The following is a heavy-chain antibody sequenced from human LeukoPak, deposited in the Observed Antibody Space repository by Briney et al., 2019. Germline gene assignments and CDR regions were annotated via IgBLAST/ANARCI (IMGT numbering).Heavy chain of an antibody. CDR1: GFTFGGHW. CDR2: IKYDGSEK. D-gene: IGHD2-8*01. Sequence: GGSLRLSCAASGFTFGGHWMNWVRQAPGRGLEWVANIKYDGSEKYYVDSVKGRFTISRDDAKNSLSLQMNSVRAEDTAVYYCAYTNSLKYWGQGTLVTVSS. J-gene: IGHJ4*02. CDR3: AYTNSLKY. V-gene: IGHV3-7*01.